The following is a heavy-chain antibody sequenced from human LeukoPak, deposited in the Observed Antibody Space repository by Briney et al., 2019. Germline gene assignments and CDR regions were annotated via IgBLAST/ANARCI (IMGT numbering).Heavy chain of an antibody. CDR1: GYTITRYV. CDR3: ARDSSSVTPSGMDV. CDR2: LSAYNGNT. D-gene: IGHD3-22*01. Sequence: ASVKVSCKAFGYTITRYVITWVRQAPGQGLEWMGWLSAYNGNTDYADNFQGRVIVTTDTSTSTAYMELRSLRSDDTAVYYCARDSSSVTPSGMDVWGQGTTVAVSS. J-gene: IGHJ6*02. V-gene: IGHV1-18*01.